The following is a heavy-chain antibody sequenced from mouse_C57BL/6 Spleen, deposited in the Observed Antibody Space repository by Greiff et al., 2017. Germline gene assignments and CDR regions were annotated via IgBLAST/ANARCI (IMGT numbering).Heavy chain of an antibody. CDR3: ARNDGYYPYYAMDY. CDR1: GFSLTSYG. J-gene: IGHJ4*01. CDR2: IWSDGST. D-gene: IGHD2-3*01. V-gene: IGHV2-6*03. Sequence: VKLMESGPGLVAPSQSLSITCTVSGFSLTSYGVHWVRQPPGKGLEWLVVIWSDGSTTYNSALKSRLSISKDNSKSQVFLKMNSLQTDDTAMYYCARNDGYYPYYAMDYWGQGTSVTVSS.